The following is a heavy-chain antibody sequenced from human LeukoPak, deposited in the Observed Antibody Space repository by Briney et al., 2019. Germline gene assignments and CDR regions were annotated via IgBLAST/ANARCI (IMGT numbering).Heavy chain of an antibody. J-gene: IGHJ4*02. CDR1: GGSISSSSYY. D-gene: IGHD1-1*01. CDR2: IYYSGST. Sequence: SETLSLTCTVSGGSISSSSYYWGWIRQPPGKGLEWIGSIYYSGSTYYNPSLKSRVTISVDTSKNQFSLKLSSVTAADTAVYYCATKTRYFDYWGQGTLVTVSS. V-gene: IGHV4-39*01. CDR3: ATKTRYFDY.